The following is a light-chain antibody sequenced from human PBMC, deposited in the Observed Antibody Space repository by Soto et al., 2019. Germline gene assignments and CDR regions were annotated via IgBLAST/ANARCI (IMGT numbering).Light chain of an antibody. V-gene: IGLV1-51*01. Sequence: QSVLTQPPSVSAAPGHKVTISCSGSSSNIWNNYVSWYQQLPGAAPKVLIYENYRRPSGIPDRFSGPKSGTSATLGITGLQTGDEDDYFCGTWDDSLSAVVFGGGTKVTVL. CDR1: SSNIWNNY. J-gene: IGLJ2*01. CDR3: GTWDDSLSAVV. CDR2: ENY.